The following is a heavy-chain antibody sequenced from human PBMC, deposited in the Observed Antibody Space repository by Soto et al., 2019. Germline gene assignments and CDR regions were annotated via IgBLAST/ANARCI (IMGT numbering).Heavy chain of an antibody. V-gene: IGHV1-69*12. J-gene: IGHJ4*02. CDR1: GGTFSTYA. D-gene: IGHD5-18*01. Sequence: QVQLVQSGAEVKKPESSVKVSCKAPGGTFSTYAISWVRQAPGQGLEWMGGIIPMFGTANYAQRFQDRVTITADESTNTVYKELSSLRSEDTALYFCASGIQLWLRRINNGYSGWGQGTLVTVSS. CDR2: IIPMFGTA. CDR3: ASGIQLWLRRINNGYSG.